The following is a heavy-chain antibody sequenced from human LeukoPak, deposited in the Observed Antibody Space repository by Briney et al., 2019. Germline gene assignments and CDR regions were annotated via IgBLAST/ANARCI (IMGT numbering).Heavy chain of an antibody. CDR1: GFTFSSYG. J-gene: IGHJ3*02. Sequence: GGSLRLSCAASGFTFSSYGMHWVRQAPGKGLEWVAVIWYDGSNKYYADSVKGRFTISRDNSKNTLYLQMNSLRAEDTAVYYCARDKKRYSSGWYFDAFDIWGQGTMVTVSS. D-gene: IGHD6-19*01. CDR2: IWYDGSNK. CDR3: ARDKKRYSSGWYFDAFDI. V-gene: IGHV3-33*01.